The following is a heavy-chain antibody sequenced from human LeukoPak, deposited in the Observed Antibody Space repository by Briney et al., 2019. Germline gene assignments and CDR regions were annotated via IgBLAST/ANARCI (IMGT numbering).Heavy chain of an antibody. V-gene: IGHV4-4*02. Sequence: SETLSLTCAVSGDSISSINWWSWVRQPTGKGREWIGEIYHGGTTNYNPSLKSRVAISVDKSKNQFSLKLSSVTAADTAVYYCARVVRIAAAMFFDYWGQGTLVTVSS. D-gene: IGHD6-25*01. CDR3: ARVVRIAAAMFFDY. J-gene: IGHJ4*02. CDR2: IYHGGTT. CDR1: GDSISSINW.